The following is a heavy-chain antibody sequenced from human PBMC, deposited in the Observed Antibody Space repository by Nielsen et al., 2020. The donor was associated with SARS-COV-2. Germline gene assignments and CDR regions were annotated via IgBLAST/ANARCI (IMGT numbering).Heavy chain of an antibody. V-gene: IGHV3-49*03. CDR2: IRSRRYGGTT. J-gene: IGHJ4*02. D-gene: IGHD3-22*01. CDR1: GFVFGDYF. Sequence: GESLKISCSASGFVFGDYFMNWFRQAPGKGLEWVGLIRSRRYGGTTDYAASVEGRFTISRDDSKSIAYLEMNSLKTEDTAVYYCARDSGDYYDGTQFDCWGQGTLVTVSS. CDR3: ARDSGDYYDGTQFDC.